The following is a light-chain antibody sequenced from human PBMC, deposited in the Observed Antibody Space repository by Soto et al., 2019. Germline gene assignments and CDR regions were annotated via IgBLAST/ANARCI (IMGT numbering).Light chain of an antibody. CDR1: QSVLYSSNNKNY. CDR2: WAS. Sequence: DIVLTQSPDSLAVSLGERATINCKSSQSVLYSSNNKNYLAWFQQRPGQPPKLLIHWASTRESGVPDRFSGSGSGTDFTLTISSLQAEDVAVYYCQQYYATPQTFGGGTKVEIK. CDR3: QQYYATPQT. J-gene: IGKJ4*01. V-gene: IGKV4-1*01.